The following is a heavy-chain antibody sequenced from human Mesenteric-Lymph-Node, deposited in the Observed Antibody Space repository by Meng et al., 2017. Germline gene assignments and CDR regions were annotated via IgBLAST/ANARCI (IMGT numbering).Heavy chain of an antibody. CDR2: ISWDGGST. J-gene: IGHJ4*02. CDR1: GFTFDDYT. V-gene: IGHV3-43*01. D-gene: IGHD2-15*01. Sequence: GGSLRLSCAASGFTFDDYTMHWVRQAPGKGLEWVSLISWDGGSTYYADSVKGRFTISRDNSKNSLYLQMNSLRTEDTALYYCAKESCSGGSCYHFDYWGQGTLVT. CDR3: AKESCSGGSCYHFDY.